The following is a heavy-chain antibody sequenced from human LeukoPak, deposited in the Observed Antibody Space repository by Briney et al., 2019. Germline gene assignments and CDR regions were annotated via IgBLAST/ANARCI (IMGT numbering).Heavy chain of an antibody. Sequence: GASVKVSCKASGYTFTSYDINWVRQATGQGLEWMGWMNPNSGNTGYAQKFQGRVTVTRNTSISTAYMELSSLRSEDTAVYYCARPRTPVGATYVDWFDPWGQGTLVTVSS. CDR1: GYTFTSYD. V-gene: IGHV1-8*01. J-gene: IGHJ5*02. CDR3: ARPRTPVGATYVDWFDP. D-gene: IGHD1-26*01. CDR2: MNPNSGNT.